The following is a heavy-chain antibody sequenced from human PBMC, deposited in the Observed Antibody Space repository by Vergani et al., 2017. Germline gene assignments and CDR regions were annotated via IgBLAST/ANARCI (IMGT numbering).Heavy chain of an antibody. CDR3: ARDDRILYYYGMDV. CDR1: GFTFSSYW. CDR2: IKQDGSEK. Sequence: EVQLVESGGGLVQPGGSLRLSCAASGFTFSSYWMRCVRQAPGKGLEWVANIKQDGSEKYYVDSVKGRFTISRDNAKNSLYLQMNSLRAEDTAVYYCARDDRILYYYGMDVWGQGTTVTVSS. J-gene: IGHJ6*02. V-gene: IGHV3-7*01.